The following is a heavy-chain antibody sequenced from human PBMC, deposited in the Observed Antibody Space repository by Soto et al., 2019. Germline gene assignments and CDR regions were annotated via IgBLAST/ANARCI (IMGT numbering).Heavy chain of an antibody. Sequence: QVQLVQSGAEVKNPGASVKVSCKASGYTFTTYYMHWLRQARGQGLEWMGIITPSSGSTRYEQKFQDRVTMTRDTSTSTVYMELSSLRSEDTAVYYCARAVSTKTALIDYWGQGTRVTVSS. CDR1: GYTFTTYY. V-gene: IGHV1-46*01. CDR2: ITPSSGST. D-gene: IGHD4-17*01. CDR3: ARAVSTKTALIDY. J-gene: IGHJ4*02.